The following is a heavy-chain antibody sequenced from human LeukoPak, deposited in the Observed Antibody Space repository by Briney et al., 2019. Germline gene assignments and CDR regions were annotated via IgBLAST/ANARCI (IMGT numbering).Heavy chain of an antibody. CDR2: IYYSGST. Sequence: SETLSLTCTVSGGSISSYYWSWIRQPPGKGLEWIGYIYYSGSTNYNPSLKSRVTISVDTSKKQLSLKLSSVTAADTAVYYCARVYYSSSYDYWYFDLWGRGTLVPVSS. CDR3: ARVYYSSSYDYWYFDL. J-gene: IGHJ2*01. D-gene: IGHD6-13*01. V-gene: IGHV4-59*01. CDR1: GGSISSYY.